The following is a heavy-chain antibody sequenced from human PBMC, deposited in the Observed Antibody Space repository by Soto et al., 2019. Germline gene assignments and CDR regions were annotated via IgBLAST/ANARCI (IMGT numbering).Heavy chain of an antibody. CDR1: GGSFSGYY. V-gene: IGHV4-34*01. J-gene: IGHJ4*02. Sequence: QVQLQQWGAGLLKPSETLSLTCAVYGGSFSGYYCTWIRQPPGKGLEWIGEINHSGSTNYNPSLKSRVTISVDTSKNQFSLKLSSVTAADTAVYYCARGGEIVVVVSTTGRYFDYWGQGTLVTVSS. CDR3: ARGGEIVVVVSTTGRYFDY. CDR2: INHSGST. D-gene: IGHD2-15*01.